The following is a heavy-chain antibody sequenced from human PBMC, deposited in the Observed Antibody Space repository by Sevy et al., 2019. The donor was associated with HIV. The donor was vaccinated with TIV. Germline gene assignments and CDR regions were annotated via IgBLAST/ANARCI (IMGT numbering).Heavy chain of an antibody. J-gene: IGHJ6*02. CDR1: GYTFTSYG. Sequence: ASVKVSCKASGYTFTSYGISWVRQAPGQGLEWMGWISAYNGNTNYAQKLQGRVTMTTDTSTSTAYMELRSLRSDDTAVYYCARSSWVYYYDSSGYYPDYYYYGMDVWGQGTTVTV. D-gene: IGHD3-22*01. CDR2: ISAYNGNT. CDR3: ARSSWVYYYDSSGYYPDYYYYGMDV. V-gene: IGHV1-18*01.